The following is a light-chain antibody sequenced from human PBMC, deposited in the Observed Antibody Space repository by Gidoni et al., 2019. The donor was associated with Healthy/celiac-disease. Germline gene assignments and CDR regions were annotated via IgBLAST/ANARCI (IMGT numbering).Light chain of an antibody. Sequence: DIQMTQSPSTLSASVGDRVTITCRASQRISSWLAWYQQKPGKAPKLLIYKASSLEIGVPSKFSGGGSGREVTLTISSLQPDDFATYYCRQYNSYPVTFGQGTKVEIK. V-gene: IGKV1-5*03. J-gene: IGKJ1*01. CDR2: KAS. CDR1: QRISSW. CDR3: RQYNSYPVT.